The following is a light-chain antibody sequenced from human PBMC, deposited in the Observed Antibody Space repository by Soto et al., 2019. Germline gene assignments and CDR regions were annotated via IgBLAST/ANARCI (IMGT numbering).Light chain of an antibody. J-gene: IGLJ3*02. CDR1: SSDVGAYNY. CDR3: SSYTSTTTRV. CDR2: EVS. V-gene: IGLV2-14*01. Sequence: QSALTQPASVSGSPGQSITISCTGNSSDVGAYNYVSWYQQHPAKAPKLMIYEVSNRPSGVSNRFSGSKSGNTASLTISGLQAEDEADYYCSSYTSTTTRVFGGGTKLTVL.